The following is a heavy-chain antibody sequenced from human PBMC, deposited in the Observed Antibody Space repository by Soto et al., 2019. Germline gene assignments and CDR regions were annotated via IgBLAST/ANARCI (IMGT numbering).Heavy chain of an antibody. CDR3: ARGGDGYIFGAVY. J-gene: IGHJ4*02. Sequence: QVQLVQSGAEVKEPGSSVKVSCKASGGGNLRDYRTTWVRRAPGQGLEWMGGIIPKLGSANYAQNFQGRVTVTADESTNSVYMELRSLRSADTAVYYCARGGDGYIFGAVYWGQGTPVTLSS. CDR2: IIPKLGSA. D-gene: IGHD2-21*01. CDR1: GGGNLRDYR. V-gene: IGHV1-69*01.